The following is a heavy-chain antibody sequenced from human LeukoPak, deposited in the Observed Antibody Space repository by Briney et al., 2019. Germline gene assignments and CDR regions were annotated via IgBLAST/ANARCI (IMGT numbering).Heavy chain of an antibody. J-gene: IGHJ5*02. Sequence: SETLSLTCAVYGGSFSGYYWSWIRQPPGKGLEWIGEINHSGSTNYNPSLKSRVTISVDTSKDQFSLKLSSVTAADTAVYYCARNTGIWFDPWGQGTLVTVSS. CDR3: ARNTGIWFDP. D-gene: IGHD4-17*01. CDR2: INHSGST. V-gene: IGHV4-34*01. CDR1: GGSFSGYY.